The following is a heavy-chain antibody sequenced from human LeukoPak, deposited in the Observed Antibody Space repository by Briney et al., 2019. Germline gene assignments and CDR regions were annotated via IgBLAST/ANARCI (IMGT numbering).Heavy chain of an antibody. V-gene: IGHV4-34*01. CDR3: ARAVVLRFLEWSTRRRASNWFDP. CDR2: INHSGST. J-gene: IGHJ5*02. Sequence: SETLSLTCAVYGGSFSGYYWSWIRQPPGKGLEWIGEINHSGSTNYNPSLKSRVTLSVDTSKNQFSLKLSSVTAADTAVYYCARAVVLRFLEWSTRRRASNWFDPWGQGTLVTVSS. CDR1: GGSFSGYY. D-gene: IGHD3-3*01.